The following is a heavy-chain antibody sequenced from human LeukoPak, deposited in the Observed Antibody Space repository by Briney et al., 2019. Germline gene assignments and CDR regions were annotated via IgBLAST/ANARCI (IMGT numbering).Heavy chain of an antibody. V-gene: IGHV3-30*02. CDR2: IWYDGSNK. D-gene: IGHD6-13*01. Sequence: PGGSLRLSCAASGFTFSSYSMNWVRQAPGKGLEWVTFIWYDGSNKYYADSVKGRFTISRDNSKNTLYLQMNSLRAEDTAVYYCAKGGWQQLDVWGKGTTVTVSS. CDR1: GFTFSSYS. CDR3: AKGGWQQLDV. J-gene: IGHJ6*04.